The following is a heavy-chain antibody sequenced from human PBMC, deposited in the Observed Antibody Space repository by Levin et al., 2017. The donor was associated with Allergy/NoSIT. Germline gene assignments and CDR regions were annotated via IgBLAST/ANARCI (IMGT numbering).Heavy chain of an antibody. CDR3: ARDECAWFGECYGPDV. CDR2: ISHSGSA. D-gene: IGHD3-10*01. CDR1: GDSISRGSYY. V-gene: IGHV4-31*03. J-gene: IGHJ6*02. Sequence: PSETLSLTCTVSGDSISRGSYYWTWIRQLPGKGLEWIGFISHSGSASYNPSLRSRLTLSLDTSKNQFSLKLASVTVADTAVYYCARDECAWFGECYGPDVWGQGTTVIVSS.